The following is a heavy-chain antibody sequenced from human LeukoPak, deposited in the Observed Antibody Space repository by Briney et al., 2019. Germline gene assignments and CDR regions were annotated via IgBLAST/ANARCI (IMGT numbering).Heavy chain of an antibody. J-gene: IGHJ4*02. Sequence: SVKVSCKASGGTFSSYAISWVRQAPGQGLEWMGRIIPIFGTANYAQKFQGRVTITTDESTSTAYMELSSLRSEDTAVYYCARDYDSSGYYYLHYFDYWGQGTLVTVSS. V-gene: IGHV1-69*05. D-gene: IGHD3-22*01. CDR2: IIPIFGTA. CDR1: GGTFSSYA. CDR3: ARDYDSSGYYYLHYFDY.